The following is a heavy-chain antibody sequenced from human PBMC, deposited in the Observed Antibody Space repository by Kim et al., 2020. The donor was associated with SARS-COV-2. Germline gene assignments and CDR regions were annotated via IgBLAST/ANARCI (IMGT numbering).Heavy chain of an antibody. D-gene: IGHD6-13*01. CDR2: INHSGST. V-gene: IGHV4-34*01. J-gene: IGHJ6*02. Sequence: SETLSRTCAVYGGSFSGYYWSWIRQPPGKGLEWIGEINHSGSTNYNPSLKSRVTISVDTSKNQFSLKLSSVTAADTAVYYCARGVAAAGDLYYYGMDVWGQGTTVTVSS. CDR1: GGSFSGYY. CDR3: ARGVAAAGDLYYYGMDV.